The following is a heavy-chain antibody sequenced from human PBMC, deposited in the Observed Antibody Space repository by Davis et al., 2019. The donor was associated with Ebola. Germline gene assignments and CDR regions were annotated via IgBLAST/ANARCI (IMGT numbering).Heavy chain of an antibody. V-gene: IGHV3-66*01. Sequence: GESLKISCAASGFTVSSNYMSWVRQAPGKGLEWVSVIYSGGSTYYADSVKGRFTISRDNSKNTLYLQMNSLRAEDTAVYYCAKGGYYGSGSYYHRYYFDYWGQGTLVTVSS. CDR1: GFTVSSNY. CDR3: AKGGYYGSGSYYHRYYFDY. D-gene: IGHD3-10*01. CDR2: IYSGGST. J-gene: IGHJ4*02.